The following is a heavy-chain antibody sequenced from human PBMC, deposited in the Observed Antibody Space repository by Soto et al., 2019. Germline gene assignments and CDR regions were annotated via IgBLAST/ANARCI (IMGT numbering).Heavy chain of an antibody. CDR2: IWYDGSNK. D-gene: IGHD2-15*01. V-gene: IGHV3-33*01. CDR3: ARDARSICSGGSCYPGGYFDY. Sequence: QVQLVESGGGVVQPGRSLRLSCAASGFTFSSYGMHWARQAPGKGLEWVAVIWYDGSNKYYADSVKGRFTISRDNSKNTLYLQMNSLRAEDTAVYYCARDARSICSGGSCYPGGYFDYWGQGTLVTVSS. J-gene: IGHJ4*02. CDR1: GFTFSSYG.